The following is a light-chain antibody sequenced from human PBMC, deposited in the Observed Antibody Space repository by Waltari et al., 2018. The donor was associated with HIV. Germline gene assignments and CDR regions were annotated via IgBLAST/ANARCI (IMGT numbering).Light chain of an antibody. J-gene: IGKJ2*01. CDR1: QSIRIN. Sequence: EIVMTQSPATLSVSLGERATLSCRASQSIRINLAWYQQKPGQAPRLLIYDASTRATGIPARFRGSGSGTEFTLTISSLQSEDFAVYYCQQYGSSPPYTFGQGTKLEIK. CDR3: QQYGSSPPYT. V-gene: IGKV3-15*01. CDR2: DAS.